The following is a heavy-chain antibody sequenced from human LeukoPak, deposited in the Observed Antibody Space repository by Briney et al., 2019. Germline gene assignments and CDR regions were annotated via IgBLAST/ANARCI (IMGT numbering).Heavy chain of an antibody. J-gene: IGHJ6*03. CDR3: ARQRWNDVAHPHYYYYMDV. D-gene: IGHD1-1*01. CDR2: INENGDIA. CDR1: GFTFDYA. V-gene: IGHV3-43*02. Sequence: PGGSLRLSCAASGFTFDYAMHWVRQGPGKSLEWVSLINENGDIAYYGDSVRGRFTVSRDNAKNSLYLQMNSLTTEDTALYYCARQRWNDVAHPHYYYYMDVWGKGTTVTVSS.